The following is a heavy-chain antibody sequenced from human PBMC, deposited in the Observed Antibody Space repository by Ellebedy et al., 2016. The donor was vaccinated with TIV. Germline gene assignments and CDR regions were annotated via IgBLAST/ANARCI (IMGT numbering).Heavy chain of an antibody. J-gene: IGHJ4*02. Sequence: MPSETLSLTCAVYGGSFSGYFWNWIRQFPGKGLEWIGEINHSGSTNYNPSLKSRVTISVDTPKNQFSLRLNSVTAADTALYYCARGGTEAFDYWGQGTLVTVSS. CDR3: ARGGTEAFDY. V-gene: IGHV4-34*01. CDR2: INHSGST. CDR1: GGSFSGYF.